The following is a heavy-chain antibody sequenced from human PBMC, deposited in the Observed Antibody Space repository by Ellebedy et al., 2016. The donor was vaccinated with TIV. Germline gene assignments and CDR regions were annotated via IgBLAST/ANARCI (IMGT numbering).Heavy chain of an antibody. CDR3: ARGRIRGYCTGGSCYSDY. CDR1: GFTFSSYG. D-gene: IGHD2-15*01. Sequence: GGSLRLXCAAAGFTFSSYGMNWVRQVPGKGLEWISYITSSGSTVYYADSVKGRFTISRDNAENSMSLQMNSLRAEDTAVYYCARGRIRGYCTGGSCYSDYWGQGTLVTVSP. V-gene: IGHV3-48*03. CDR2: ITSSGSTV. J-gene: IGHJ4*02.